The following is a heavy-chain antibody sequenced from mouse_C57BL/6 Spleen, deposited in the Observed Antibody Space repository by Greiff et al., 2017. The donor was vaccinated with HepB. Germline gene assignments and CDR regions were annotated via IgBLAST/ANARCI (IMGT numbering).Heavy chain of an antibody. Sequence: VQLQQSGPELVKPGASVKLSCKASGYAFSSSWMNWVKQRPGKGLEWIGRIYPGDGDTNYNGKFKGKATLTADKSSSTAYMQLSSLTSEDSAVYYCARGSYGNNWYFDFWGTGTTVTVSS. CDR2: IYPGDGDT. J-gene: IGHJ1*03. CDR3: ARGSYGNNWYFDF. V-gene: IGHV1-82*01. D-gene: IGHD1-1*01. CDR1: GYAFSSSW.